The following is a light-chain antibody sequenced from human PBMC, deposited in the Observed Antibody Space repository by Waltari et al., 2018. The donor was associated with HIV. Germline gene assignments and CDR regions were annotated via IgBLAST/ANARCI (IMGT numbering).Light chain of an antibody. CDR3: AAWDDSLKGGA. Sequence: QSVLAQPPSASGTPGQRVTISCSGSTSNIGGNTVSWYQQLPGTAPKLLIYSNNQRPSGVPDRFSVSTSGTSASLVISGLQSEDEADYYCAAWDDSLKGGAFGPGTKVTVL. V-gene: IGLV1-44*01. CDR1: TSNIGGNT. CDR2: SNN. J-gene: IGLJ1*01.